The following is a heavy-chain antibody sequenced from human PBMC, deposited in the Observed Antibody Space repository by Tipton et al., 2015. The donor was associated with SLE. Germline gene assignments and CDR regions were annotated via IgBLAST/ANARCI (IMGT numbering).Heavy chain of an antibody. Sequence: TLSLTCTVSGDAITNSYWSWIRQPVGKGLEWIGRMCFSGVTDYNPSLKSRLTMSIDTSRNQFSLKLNSVTAADTAVYYCARDMDALPSSSWSGIAHWGQGILVTVSS. J-gene: IGHJ5*02. CDR3: ARDMDALPSSSWSGIAH. CDR1: GDAITNSY. D-gene: IGHD6-13*01. CDR2: MCFSGVT. V-gene: IGHV4-4*07.